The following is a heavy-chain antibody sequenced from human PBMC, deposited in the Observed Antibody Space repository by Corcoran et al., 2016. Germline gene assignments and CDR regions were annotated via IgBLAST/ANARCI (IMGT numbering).Heavy chain of an antibody. V-gene: IGHV3-73*02. CDR2: IRSKTNSYAT. J-gene: IGHJ6*02. CDR1: GLTFSGSA. Sequence: EVQLVESGGDLVQPGGSLKLSCAASGLTFSGSAMHWVRQASGKGLEWVGRIRSKTNSYATAYAASVKGRFTISRDDSKNTAYLQMNSLKTEDTAMYYWTRHDVGRSGSRFGMDVWGQGTTVTVSS. CDR3: TRHDVGRSGSRFGMDV. D-gene: IGHD3-10*01.